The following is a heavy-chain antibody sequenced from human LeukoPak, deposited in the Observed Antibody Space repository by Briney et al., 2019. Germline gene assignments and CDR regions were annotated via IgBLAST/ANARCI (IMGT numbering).Heavy chain of an antibody. V-gene: IGHV4-39*07. J-gene: IGHJ5*02. CDR1: GRSISSSTYY. CDR3: ARGRGEGRGISMVRGVRAPSYNWFDP. CDR2: IYYSGST. Sequence: TSETLSLTCTVSGRSISSSTYYWGWIRQPPGKGLEWIGSIYYSGSTYYNPSLKSRVTISVDTSKNQFSLKLSSVTAADTAVYYCARGRGEGRGISMVRGVRAPSYNWFDPWGHGTLVTVSS. D-gene: IGHD3-10*01.